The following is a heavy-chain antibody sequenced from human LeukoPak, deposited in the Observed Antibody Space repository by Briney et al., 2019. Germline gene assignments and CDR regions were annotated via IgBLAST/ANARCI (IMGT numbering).Heavy chain of an antibody. V-gene: IGHV3-23*01. CDR1: GLTFTNAW. CDR2: ISGGGATT. Sequence: PGGSLRLSCAASGLTFTNAWMSWVRQTPEKGLEWVSFISGGGATTYYADSVQGRFTVSRDNYKNTVYLQIMSLRAEDTATYYCAKDGGYNKGSFDSWGQGTLVNVPS. D-gene: IGHD5-18*01. CDR3: AKDGGYNKGSFDS. J-gene: IGHJ4*02.